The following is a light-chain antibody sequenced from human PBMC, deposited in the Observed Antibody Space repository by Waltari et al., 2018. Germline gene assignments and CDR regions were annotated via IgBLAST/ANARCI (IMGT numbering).Light chain of an antibody. CDR3: HQRSNWPRT. Sequence: EIVMTQSPATLSLSPGESATLSCRASQSVSTYVTWYQQKPGPAPRLLIYDASNRATGIPARFSGSGSGTDFTLTISSLEPEDCAIYYCHQRSNWPRTFGQGTRLEI. CDR2: DAS. CDR1: QSVSTY. V-gene: IGKV3-11*01. J-gene: IGKJ5*01.